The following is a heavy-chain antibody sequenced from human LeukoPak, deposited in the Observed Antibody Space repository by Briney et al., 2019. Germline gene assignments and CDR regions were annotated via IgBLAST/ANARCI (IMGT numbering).Heavy chain of an antibody. Sequence: PSETLSLTCTVSGGSISSYYWSWIRQPPGKGLEWIGYIYYSGSTNYNPSLKSRVTISVDTSKNQFSLKLSSVTAADTAVYYCARQSRYYDSSGYYYFDYXGQGXXVTVS. J-gene: IGHJ4*02. CDR3: ARQSRYYDSSGYYYFDY. V-gene: IGHV4-59*01. CDR1: GGSISSYY. CDR2: IYYSGST. D-gene: IGHD3-22*01.